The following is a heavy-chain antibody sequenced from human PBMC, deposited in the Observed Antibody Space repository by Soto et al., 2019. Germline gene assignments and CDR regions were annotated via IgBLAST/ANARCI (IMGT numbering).Heavy chain of an antibody. CDR1: GYTFTSYG. D-gene: IGHD3-3*01. J-gene: IGHJ6*01. Sequence: ASVKVSCKASGYTFTSYGISWVRQAPGQGLEWMGWISAYNGNTNYAQKLQGRVTMTTDTSTSTAYMELSSLRSDDTAVYYCAAPSESYTIFGRASDSYYYYGMDVWGQGTTVTVSS. CDR3: AAPSESYTIFGRASDSYYYYGMDV. V-gene: IGHV1-18*01. CDR2: ISAYNGNT.